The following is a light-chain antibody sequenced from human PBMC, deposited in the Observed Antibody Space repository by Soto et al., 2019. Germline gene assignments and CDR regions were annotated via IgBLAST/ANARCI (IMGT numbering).Light chain of an antibody. CDR3: QKSYNIPYT. CDR2: AAS. Sequence: DIQMTQSPSSLSAFVGDRVTITCRASQTIGTYLNSYQQKPGKAPKLLIYAASNLQSGVPSRFSGSGSGTDFTLTISSLQPEDFATYYCQKSYNIPYTFGQGTKLEI. J-gene: IGKJ2*01. CDR1: QTIGTY. V-gene: IGKV1-39*01.